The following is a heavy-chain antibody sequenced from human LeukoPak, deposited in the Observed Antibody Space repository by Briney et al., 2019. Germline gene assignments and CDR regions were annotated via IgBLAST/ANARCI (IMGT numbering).Heavy chain of an antibody. CDR2: INHIRGIE. Sequence: SLTLSCTASGGTISSYTMSWIRQAPGQGLEWMGRINHIRGIENNAPTIQGIATITANKSTSTAYMELSSLRSEDTAVYYCARSRDYGDYSFDYWGQGTLVTVSS. CDR3: ARSRDYGDYSFDY. J-gene: IGHJ4*02. CDR1: GGTISSYT. D-gene: IGHD4-17*01. V-gene: IGHV1-69*02.